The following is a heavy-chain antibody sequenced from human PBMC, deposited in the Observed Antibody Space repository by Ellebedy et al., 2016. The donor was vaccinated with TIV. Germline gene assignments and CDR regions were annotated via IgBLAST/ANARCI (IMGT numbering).Heavy chain of an antibody. Sequence: GESLKISCAASGFTFSPYAMPWVRQAPGQWLEWVSGIVGSGAQKYADSVKRRFTISRDNSKRTVDPQMNSLRAEDTAVYFCAKDRTSGDGYWVFDNWGQGTLVSVSS. CDR2: IVGSGA. CDR1: GFTFSPYA. CDR3: AKDRTSGDGYWVFDN. J-gene: IGHJ4*02. D-gene: IGHD5-18*01. V-gene: IGHV3-23*01.